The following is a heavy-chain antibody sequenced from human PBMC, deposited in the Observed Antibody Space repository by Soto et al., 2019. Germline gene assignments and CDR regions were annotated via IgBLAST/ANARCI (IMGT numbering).Heavy chain of an antibody. D-gene: IGHD3-22*01. V-gene: IGHV4-31*03. CDR2: IYYSGST. CDR1: GGSISSGGYY. CDR3: ARLYDSSGYYYVYAFDI. J-gene: IGHJ3*02. Sequence: PSETLSLTCTVSGGSISSGGYYCSWIRQHPGKGLEWIGYIYYSGSTYYNPSLKSRVTISVDTSKNQFSLKLSSVTAADTAVYYCARLYDSSGYYYVYAFDIWGQGTMVTVSS.